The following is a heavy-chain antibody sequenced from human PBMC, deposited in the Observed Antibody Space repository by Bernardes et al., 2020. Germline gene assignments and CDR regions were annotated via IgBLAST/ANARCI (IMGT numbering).Heavy chain of an antibody. CDR2: ISSSSSSYI. Sequence: GGSLRLSCAASGFTFSSYSMNWVRQAPGKGLEWVSYISSSSSSYIYYADSVKGRFTISRDNAKNSLYLQMNSLRAEDTAVYYCAANYCSSTSCYYFDYWGQGTLVTVSS. V-gene: IGHV3-21*05. CDR3: AANYCSSTSCYYFDY. D-gene: IGHD2-2*01. J-gene: IGHJ4*02. CDR1: GFTFSSYS.